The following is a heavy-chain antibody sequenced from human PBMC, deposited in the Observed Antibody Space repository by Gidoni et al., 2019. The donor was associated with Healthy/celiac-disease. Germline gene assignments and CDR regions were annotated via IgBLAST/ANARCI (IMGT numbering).Heavy chain of an antibody. Sequence: QVQLVQSGAEVKQPGSSVKVSCKASGGTFSSYAISWVRQAPGQGLEWMGGIIPSFGTANYAQKFQGRVTITADESTSTAYMELSSLRSEDTAVYYCARDLGGGIVGAPGAFDIWGQGTMVTVSS. CDR3: ARDLGGGIVGAPGAFDI. CDR1: GGTFSSYA. V-gene: IGHV1-69*01. D-gene: IGHD1-26*01. J-gene: IGHJ3*02. CDR2: IIPSFGTA.